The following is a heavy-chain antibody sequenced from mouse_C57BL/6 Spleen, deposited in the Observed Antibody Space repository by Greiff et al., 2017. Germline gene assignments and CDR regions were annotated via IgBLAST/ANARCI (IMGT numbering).Heavy chain of an antibody. D-gene: IGHD1-1*01. V-gene: IGHV5-17*01. CDR3: ARHDYGSSPFAY. CDR1: GFTFSDYG. J-gene: IGHJ3*01. Sequence: EVKVEESGGGLVKPGGSLKLSCAASGFTFSDYGMHWVRQAPEKGLEWVAYISSGSSTIYYADTVKGRFTISRDNAKNTLFLQMTSLRSEDTAMYYCARHDYGSSPFAYWGQGTLVTVSA. CDR2: ISSGSSTI.